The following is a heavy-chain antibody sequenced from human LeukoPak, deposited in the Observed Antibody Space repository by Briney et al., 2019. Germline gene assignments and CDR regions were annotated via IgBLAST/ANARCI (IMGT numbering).Heavy chain of an antibody. CDR2: IYYSGST. V-gene: IGHV4-59*01. CDR3: ARATSGSYPGYFQH. CDR1: GGSISSYY. J-gene: IGHJ1*01. Sequence: SETLSLTCTVSGGSISSYYWSWIRQPPGKGLEWIGYIYYSGSTNYNPSLKSRVTISVDTSKNQFSLKLSSVTAADTAVYYCARATSGSYPGYFQHWGQGTLITVSS. D-gene: IGHD1-26*01.